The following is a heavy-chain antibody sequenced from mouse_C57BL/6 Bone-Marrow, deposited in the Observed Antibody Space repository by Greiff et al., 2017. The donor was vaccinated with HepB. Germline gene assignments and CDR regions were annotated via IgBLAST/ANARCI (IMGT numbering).Heavy chain of an antibody. CDR1: GFNIKDYY. V-gene: IGHV14-1*01. D-gene: IGHD2-2*01. CDR3: TSTMVTTRPPMDY. Sequence: EVQLQQSGAELVRPGASVKLSCTASGFNIKDYYMHWVKQRPEQGLEWIGRIDPEDGDTEYAPKFQGKATMTADTSSNTAYLQLSSLTSEDTAVYYCTSTMVTTRPPMDYWGQGTSVTVSS. CDR2: IDPEDGDT. J-gene: IGHJ4*01.